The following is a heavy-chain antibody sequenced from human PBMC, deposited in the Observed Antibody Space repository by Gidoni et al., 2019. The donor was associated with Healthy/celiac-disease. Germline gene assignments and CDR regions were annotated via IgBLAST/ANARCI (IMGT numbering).Heavy chain of an antibody. CDR3: TRDTGTGTTWG. D-gene: IGHD1-7*01. CDR1: GFTFGDYA. Sequence: EVQLVESGGGFVTPGRSLRLSCPGAGFTFGDYAMSWFRQAPGKGLEWVGFIRSKAYGGTTEYAASVKGRFTISRDDSKSIAYLQMNSLKTEDTAVYYCTRDTGTGTTWGWGQGTLVTVSS. V-gene: IGHV3-49*05. CDR2: IRSKAYGGTT. J-gene: IGHJ4*02.